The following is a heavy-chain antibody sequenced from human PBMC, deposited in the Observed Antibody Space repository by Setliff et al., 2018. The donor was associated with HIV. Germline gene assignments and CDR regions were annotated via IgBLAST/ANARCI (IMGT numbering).Heavy chain of an antibody. J-gene: IGHJ5*02. Sequence: NPSETLSLTCSVSGVSINRTDHYWGWIRQSSGKRLEWIGSVSQSGSTYYNPSLKSRITISVDRSKNLFSLKLISVTAADQGVYYCARVPVAGANWFDPWGLGTRVTVS. CDR3: ARVPVAGANWFDP. CDR1: GVSINRTDHY. V-gene: IGHV4-39*01. CDR2: VSQSGST. D-gene: IGHD2-21*01.